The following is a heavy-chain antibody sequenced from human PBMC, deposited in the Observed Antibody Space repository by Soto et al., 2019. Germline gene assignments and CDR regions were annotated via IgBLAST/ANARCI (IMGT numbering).Heavy chain of an antibody. CDR2: INQGGSEK. Sequence: SLRLSCAASGFTFSEKWMTWVRQAPGRGLEWVAHINQGGSEKFYVDSVKGRFTISRDNAKKSLSLQMNSLIDEDTAVYYCARGHYGLDVWGQGTMVTVSS. CDR3: ARGHYGLDV. CDR1: GFTFSEKW. V-gene: IGHV3-7*03. J-gene: IGHJ6*02.